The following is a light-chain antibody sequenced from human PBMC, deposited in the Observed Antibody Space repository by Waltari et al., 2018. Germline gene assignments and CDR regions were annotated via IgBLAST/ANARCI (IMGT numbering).Light chain of an antibody. CDR1: YSNIGSNF. V-gene: IGLV1-51*02. J-gene: IGLJ3*02. CDR3: ATWDSSLV. Sequence: QSDLTQPPSVSAAPGQKVTISCSGSYSNIGSNFVSWYQQLPGTAPKLLIYEDNKRPSGIPDRFSASTSGASATLGITGLQTGDEADYYCATWDSSLVFGGGTKLTVL. CDR2: EDN.